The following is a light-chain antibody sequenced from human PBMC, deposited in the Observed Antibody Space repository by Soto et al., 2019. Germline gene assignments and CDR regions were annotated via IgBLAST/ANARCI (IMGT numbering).Light chain of an antibody. CDR3: QQYGSSPPRT. J-gene: IGKJ1*01. CDR2: GAS. V-gene: IGKV3-20*01. Sequence: EIVLTQSPGILCFCPWERATLSCRASQSVSNDFLAWYQQKPGQAPRLLIYGASTRATDVPDRFSGSGFGADFTLSISRLEPEDFAVYYCQQYGSSPPRTFGQGTKVDIK. CDR1: QSVSNDF.